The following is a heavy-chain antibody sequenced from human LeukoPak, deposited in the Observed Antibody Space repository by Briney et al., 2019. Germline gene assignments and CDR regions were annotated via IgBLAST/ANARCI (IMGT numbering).Heavy chain of an antibody. V-gene: IGHV4-59*08. CDR3: AGHYEGNWFDP. Sequence: SETLSLTCTVSGGSISTYYWSWIRQPPGKGLEWIAYIFYSGGTNYNPSLKSRVTISVDTSKNQFSLKLSSVTAADTAVYYCAGHYEGNWFDPWGQGTLVTVSS. CDR2: IFYSGGT. CDR1: GGSISTYY. D-gene: IGHD3-3*01. J-gene: IGHJ5*02.